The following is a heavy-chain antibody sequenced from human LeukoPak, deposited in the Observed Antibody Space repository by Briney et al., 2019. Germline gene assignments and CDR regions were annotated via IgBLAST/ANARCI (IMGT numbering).Heavy chain of an antibody. CDR3: VATRVCGGVLLRPNCLYFEN. CDR2: IDYSGGNT. CDR1: GFTFSHAW. Sequence: PGGSLRLSCAASGFTFSHAWMTWVRQAPGKGLEWVSGIDYSGGNTNYADSVLGRFTVSRDNSKNTLYLQMNSLRAEDTAVYYCVATRVCGGVLLRPNCLYFENWGQGTLVSVSS. V-gene: IGHV3-23*01. J-gene: IGHJ4*02. D-gene: IGHD3-10*01.